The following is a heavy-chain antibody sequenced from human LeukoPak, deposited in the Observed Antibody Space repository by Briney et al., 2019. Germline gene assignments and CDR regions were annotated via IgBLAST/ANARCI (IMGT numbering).Heavy chain of an antibody. J-gene: IGHJ6*02. CDR1: GGSFSGYY. D-gene: IGHD2-2*01. V-gene: IGHV4-34*01. CDR3: ARTVLWYCSSTSCYYYYGMDV. CDR2: INHSGST. Sequence: SETLSLTCAVYGGSFSGYYWSWIRQPPGKGLEWIGEINHSGSTNYNPSLKSRVTISVDTSKNQFSLKLSSVTAADTAVYYCARTVLWYCSSTSCYYYYGMDVWGQGATVTVSS.